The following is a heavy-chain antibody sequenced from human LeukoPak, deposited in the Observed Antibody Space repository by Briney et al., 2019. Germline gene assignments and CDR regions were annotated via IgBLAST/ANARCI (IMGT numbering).Heavy chain of an antibody. D-gene: IGHD3-22*01. CDR1: GGSISSSSYY. V-gene: IGHV4-39*07. CDR3: AREDGYYDSSGYYFCAFDI. CDR2: IYYSGST. Sequence: SETLSLTCTVSGGSISSSSYYWGWIRQPPGKGLEWIGSIYYSGSTYYNPSLKSRVTISVDTSKNQFSLKLSSVTAADTAVYYCAREDGYYDSSGYYFCAFDIWGQGTMVTVSS. J-gene: IGHJ3*02.